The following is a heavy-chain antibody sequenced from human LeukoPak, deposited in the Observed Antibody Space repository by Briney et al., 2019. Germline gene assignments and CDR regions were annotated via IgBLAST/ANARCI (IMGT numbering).Heavy chain of an antibody. CDR3: VRIRPYYDSSGYLDY. CDR2: ISSSSSYI. J-gene: IGHJ4*02. CDR1: GFTFSSYW. V-gene: IGHV3-21*01. D-gene: IGHD3-22*01. Sequence: GGSLRLSCAASGFTFSSYWMGWVRQAPGKGLEWVSSISSSSSYIYYADSVKGRFTISRDNAKNSLYLQMNSLRAEDTAVYYCVRIRPYYDSSGYLDYWGQGTLVTVSS.